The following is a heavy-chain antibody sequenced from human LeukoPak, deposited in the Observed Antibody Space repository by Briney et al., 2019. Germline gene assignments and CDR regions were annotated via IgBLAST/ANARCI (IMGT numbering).Heavy chain of an antibody. D-gene: IGHD1-26*01. CDR2: INWNGGSR. CDR1: GFTFDDYG. Sequence: PGGSLRLSCAASGFTFDDYGMSWVRQAPGKGLEWVSGINWNGGSRGYADSVKGRFTTSRDNSKDSLYLQMNSLRTEDTALYYCARDNTGSYEYWGQGTLVTVSP. CDR3: ARDNTGSYEY. J-gene: IGHJ4*02. V-gene: IGHV3-20*04.